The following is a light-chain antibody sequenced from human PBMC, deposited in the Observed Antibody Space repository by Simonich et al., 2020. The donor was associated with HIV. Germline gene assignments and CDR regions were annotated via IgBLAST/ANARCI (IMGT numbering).Light chain of an antibody. J-gene: IGKJ1*01. CDR1: QSVSSH. Sequence: EIVLTQSPATLSLSPGDKATLSCRASQSVSSHLAWYQQKPGQAPRLLIHDVSNRATGIPARFSGSGSGTDFTLTISSLESEDFAVYYCQQMKTFGQGTKVEIK. CDR3: QQMKT. CDR2: DVS. V-gene: IGKV3-11*01.